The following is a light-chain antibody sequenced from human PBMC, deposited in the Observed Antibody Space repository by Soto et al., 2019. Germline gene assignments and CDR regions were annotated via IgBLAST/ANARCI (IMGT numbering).Light chain of an antibody. Sequence: QSALTQPASVSGSPGQSITISCTGTSSDVGGYNYVSWYQQHPGEVPKLMIYEVNNRPSGVSNRFSGSKSGNTASLTISGRQAEDDADYYCTSYTSRSTVVFGGGTKVTVL. V-gene: IGLV2-14*01. J-gene: IGLJ2*01. CDR3: TSYTSRSTVV. CDR2: EVN. CDR1: SSDVGGYNY.